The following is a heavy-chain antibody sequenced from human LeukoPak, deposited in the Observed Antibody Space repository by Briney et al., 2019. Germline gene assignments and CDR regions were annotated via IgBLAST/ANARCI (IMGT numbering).Heavy chain of an antibody. CDR2: ISSSGSTI. CDR1: GFTFSSYE. Sequence: GGSLRLSCAASGFTFSSYEMNWVRQAPGKGLEWVPYISSSGSTIYYADSVKGRFTISRDNAKNSLYLQMNSLRAEDTAVYYCARDNLWFGELLGAFDIWGQGTMVTVSS. V-gene: IGHV3-48*03. D-gene: IGHD3-10*01. CDR3: ARDNLWFGELLGAFDI. J-gene: IGHJ3*02.